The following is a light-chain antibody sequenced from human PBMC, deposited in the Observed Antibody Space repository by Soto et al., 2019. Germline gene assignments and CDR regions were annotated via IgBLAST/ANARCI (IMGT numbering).Light chain of an antibody. CDR1: QSVSSN. CDR2: GAS. V-gene: IGKV3-15*01. Sequence: EIVMTQSPATLSVSPGERATLSCRASQSVSSNLAWYQQKPGQAPRLLIYGASTRATGIPARFSGSGSGTEFTLTISSLQSEDFAVYYCQQYNNWPHSTSGTFGQGTKLEIK. J-gene: IGKJ2*01. CDR3: QQYNNWPHSTSGT.